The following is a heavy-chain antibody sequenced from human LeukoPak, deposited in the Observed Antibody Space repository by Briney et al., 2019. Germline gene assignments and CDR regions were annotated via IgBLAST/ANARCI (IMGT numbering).Heavy chain of an antibody. CDR3: ARGLYDRSGYHHGDN. CDR2: IIPNSGDT. J-gene: IGHJ4*02. CDR1: GYTFTGYY. V-gene: IGHV1-2*02. D-gene: IGHD3-22*01. Sequence: ASVKVSCKASGYTFTGYYMHWVRQAPGQGLEWMGWIIPNSGDTKYAQKFQGRVTMTRDTSISTAYMELSRLTSDDTALYYCARGLYDRSGYHHGDNWGQGTLVTVSS.